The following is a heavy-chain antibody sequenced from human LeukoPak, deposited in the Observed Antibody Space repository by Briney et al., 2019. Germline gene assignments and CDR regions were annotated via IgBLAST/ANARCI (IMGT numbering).Heavy chain of an antibody. D-gene: IGHD2-2*01. V-gene: IGHV3-15*01. CDR3: TPVVPAAMTVVYYYYYGMDV. Sequence: GGSVRLSCAASGFTFSNAWISWVRQAPGQGLEWVGRIKSKTGGRTTDYAAPVKGRFTISRDDTKNTMYLQMNSLKTEDTGVYYSTPVVPAAMTVVYYYYYGMDVWGKGTTVTVSS. CDR2: IKSKTGGRTT. CDR1: GFTFSNAW. J-gene: IGHJ6*04.